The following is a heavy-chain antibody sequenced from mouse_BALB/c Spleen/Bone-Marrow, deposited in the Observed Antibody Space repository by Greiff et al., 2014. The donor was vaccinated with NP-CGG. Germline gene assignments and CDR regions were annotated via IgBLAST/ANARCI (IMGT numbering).Heavy chain of an antibody. CDR2: ISSGGSNT. CDR3: ARHQRYYAMDY. CDR1: GFTFSSYG. V-gene: IGHV5-6*01. Sequence: EVKLMESGGDLVKPGGSLKLSCAASGFTFSSYGMSWGRQTPDKRLEWVATISSGGSNTYYPDSVKGRFTISRDNAKNTLYLQMSGLKSEDTAMYYCARHQRYYAMDYWGQGTSVTVSS. J-gene: IGHJ4*01.